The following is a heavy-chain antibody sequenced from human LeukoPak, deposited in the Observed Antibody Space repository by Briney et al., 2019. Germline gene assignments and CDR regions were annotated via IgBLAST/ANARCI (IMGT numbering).Heavy chain of an antibody. Sequence: SETLSLTCAVYGGSFSGYYWNWIRQPPGKGLEWIGEINHSGSTNYNPSLKSRVTISVDTFKNQLSLEVSSVAAADTAVYYCARGAVGATAKYFQYWGQGALVTVSS. V-gene: IGHV4-34*01. J-gene: IGHJ1*01. CDR2: INHSGST. D-gene: IGHD1-26*01. CDR1: GGSFSGYY. CDR3: ARGAVGATAKYFQY.